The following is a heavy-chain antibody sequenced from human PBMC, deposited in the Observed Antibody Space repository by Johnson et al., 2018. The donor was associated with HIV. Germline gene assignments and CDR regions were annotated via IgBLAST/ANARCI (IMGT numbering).Heavy chain of an antibody. CDR2: MNGDGKST. V-gene: IGHV3-74*02. Sequence: VQLMESGGGVVQPGGSLRLSCAASGFTFTDYYMSWIRQAPGKGLVWVSRMNGDGKSTTYADSVKGRFTISRDNSKNTLYLQMNSLRAEDTAVYYCAKAKGDYPRAFDIWGQGTMVTVSS. CDR1: GFTFTDYY. J-gene: IGHJ3*02. CDR3: AKAKGDYPRAFDI. D-gene: IGHD3-16*01.